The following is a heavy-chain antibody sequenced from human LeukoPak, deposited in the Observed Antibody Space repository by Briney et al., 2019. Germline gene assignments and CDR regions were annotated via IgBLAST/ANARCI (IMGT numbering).Heavy chain of an antibody. V-gene: IGHV3-23*01. CDR1: EFTFSSYA. Sequence: YPGGSLRLSCAASEFTFSSYAMNWVRQAPGKGLEWVSAMSGSGGSTYYADSVKGRFTISRDNSKNTLYLQMNSLKTEDTAVYYCTTDPPYDSSGYYFIDAFDIWGQGTMVTVSS. CDR2: MSGSGGST. D-gene: IGHD3-22*01. CDR3: TTDPPYDSSGYYFIDAFDI. J-gene: IGHJ3*02.